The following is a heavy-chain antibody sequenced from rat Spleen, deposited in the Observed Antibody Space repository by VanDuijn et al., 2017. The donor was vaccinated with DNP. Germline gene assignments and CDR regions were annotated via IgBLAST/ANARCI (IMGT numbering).Heavy chain of an antibody. D-gene: IGHD1-12*02. V-gene: IGHV2-16*01. CDR1: GFSLTSYG. CDR3: ARNYYDGSYRFAY. CDR2: IWSGGST. Sequence: VQLQESGPVLVQPSQTLSLTCTVSGFSLTSYGVSWVRQPPGKGLEWIGAIWSGGSTDYNSALKSRLSISRDTSKSQVLLKMNSLQTEDTAMYFCARNYYDGSYRFAYWGQGTLVTVSS. J-gene: IGHJ3*01.